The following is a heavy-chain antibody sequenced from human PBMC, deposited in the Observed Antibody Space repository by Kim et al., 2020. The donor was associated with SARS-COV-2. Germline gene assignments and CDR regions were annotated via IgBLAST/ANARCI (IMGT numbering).Heavy chain of an antibody. Sequence: SETLSLTCSVSGGSISSSSYCWGWIRQPPGKGLEWIGTIYYSGSTYYNPSLKSRVTISVDTSKNQFSLKLSSVNAADTAVYYCARGLDYYGSGSYENWFDPWGQGTLVTVSS. CDR1: GGSISSSSYC. D-gene: IGHD3-10*01. V-gene: IGHV4-39*01. CDR3: ARGLDYYGSGSYENWFDP. CDR2: IYYSGST. J-gene: IGHJ5*02.